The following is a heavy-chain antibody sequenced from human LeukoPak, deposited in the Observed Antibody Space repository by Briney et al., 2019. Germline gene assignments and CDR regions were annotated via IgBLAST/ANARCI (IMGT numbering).Heavy chain of an antibody. CDR1: GFTLSSYA. CDR2: ISASGGST. V-gene: IGHV3-23*01. Sequence: GGSLRLSCAASGFTLSSYAMSWVRQAPGKGLEWVSSISASGGSTNYADSVKGRFTISRDDSKNTVYLQMNSLRAEDTAVYYCAKGAVRGYYGSGTPGHWGQGTLVTVSS. CDR3: AKGAVRGYYGSGTPGH. D-gene: IGHD3-10*01. J-gene: IGHJ4*02.